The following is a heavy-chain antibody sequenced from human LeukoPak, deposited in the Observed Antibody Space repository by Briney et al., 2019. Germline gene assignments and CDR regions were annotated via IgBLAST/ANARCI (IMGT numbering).Heavy chain of an antibody. CDR1: GYSFTSYW. D-gene: IGHD1-1*01. J-gene: IGHJ3*01. V-gene: IGHV5-51*01. CDR3: ARQQGVRGSQAFDV. CDR2: INPGDSDT. Sequence: KRGESLKISCKGSGYSFTSYWIGWVRQMPGKGLEWMAIINPGDSDTRYSPSFQGLVTISADKSITTAYLQWSGLKASDTAMYFCARQQGVRGSQAFDVWGQGTMITVSS.